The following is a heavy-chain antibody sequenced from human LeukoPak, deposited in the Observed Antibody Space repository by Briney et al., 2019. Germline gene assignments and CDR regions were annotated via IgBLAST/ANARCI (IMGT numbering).Heavy chain of an antibody. D-gene: IGHD4-17*01. CDR2: INPNGGGT. J-gene: IGHJ4*02. CDR1: GYTFTDYY. Sequence: ASVKVSCKASGYTFTDYYMHWVRQAPGQGVEWMGWINPNGGGTNYAQKFQGRVTMTRDTSISTAYMELSRLGSDDTAVYYCASLYGDYVSSDYWGQGTLVSVSS. V-gene: IGHV1-2*02. CDR3: ASLYGDYVSSDY.